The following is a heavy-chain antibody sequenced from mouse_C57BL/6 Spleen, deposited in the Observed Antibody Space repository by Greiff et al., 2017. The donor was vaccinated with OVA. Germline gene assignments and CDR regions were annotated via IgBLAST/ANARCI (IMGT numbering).Heavy chain of an antibody. J-gene: IGHJ4*01. CDR1: GYTFTSYW. V-gene: IGHV1-50*01. D-gene: IGHD1-3*01. CDR3: ARLKNYAIDY. CDR2: IDPSDSYT. Sequence: QVQLQPGAELVKPGASVKLSCKASGYTFTSYWMQWVKQRPGQGLEWIGEIDPSDSYTNYNQKFKGKATLTVDTSSSTAYMQLSSLTSEDSAVYYCARLKNYAIDYWGQGTSVTVSS.